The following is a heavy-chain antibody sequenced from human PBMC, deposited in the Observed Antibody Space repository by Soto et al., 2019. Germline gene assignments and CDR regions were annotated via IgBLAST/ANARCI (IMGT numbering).Heavy chain of an antibody. V-gene: IGHV3-23*01. CDR3: AKGQYEREGPYYFDY. CDR1: GFTFSSYA. D-gene: IGHD1-26*01. CDR2: ISGSGGST. J-gene: IGHJ4*02. Sequence: GGSLRLSCAASGFTFSSYAMSWVRQAPGKGLEWVSAISGSGGSTYYADSVKGRFTISRDNSKNTLYLQMNSLRAEDTAVYYCAKGQYEREGPYYFDYWGQGTLVTVSS.